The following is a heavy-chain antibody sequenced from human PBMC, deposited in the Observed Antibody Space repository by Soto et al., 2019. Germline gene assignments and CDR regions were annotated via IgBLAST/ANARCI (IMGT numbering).Heavy chain of an antibody. D-gene: IGHD3-10*01. CDR1: GFTFSSYG. J-gene: IGHJ6*02. CDR3: AKRFGGYYNYYYGMDV. V-gene: IGHV3-30*18. CDR2: ISYDVSNK. Sequence: GGSLRLSCAASGFTFSSYGMHWVRQAPGKGLEWVAVISYDVSNKYYADSVKGRFTISRDNSKNTLYLQMNSLRAEDTAVYYCAKRFGGYYNYYYGMDVWGQGTTVTVSS.